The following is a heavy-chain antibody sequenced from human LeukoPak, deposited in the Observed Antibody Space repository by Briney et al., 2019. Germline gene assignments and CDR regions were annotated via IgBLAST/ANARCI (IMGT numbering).Heavy chain of an antibody. V-gene: IGHV3-30*18. D-gene: IGHD4-17*01. J-gene: IGHJ4*02. CDR2: ISYDGSNK. CDR1: GFTFSSYG. Sequence: GGSLRLSCAASGFTFSSYGMHWVRQAPGKGLEWVAVISYDGSNKYYADSVKGRFTISRDNSKNTLYLQMNSLRAEDTAVYYCAKSSRYGDYDYWGQGTLVTVSS. CDR3: AKSSRYGDYDY.